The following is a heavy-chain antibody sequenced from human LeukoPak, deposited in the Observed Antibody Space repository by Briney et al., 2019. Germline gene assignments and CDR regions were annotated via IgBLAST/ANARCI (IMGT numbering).Heavy chain of an antibody. CDR2: MDYSGVT. CDR3: ARVETTWGSSGYNFNFDY. D-gene: IGHD3-22*01. J-gene: IGHJ4*02. CDR1: GGSISSSSYY. Sequence: PSETLSLTCTVSGGSISSSSYYWGWIRQPPGKGLEWIGSMDYSGVTYYNPSLKSRVTIPVDTSKNQFSLKLSSVTAADTAVYYCARVETTWGSSGYNFNFDYWGQGTLVTVSS. V-gene: IGHV4-39*07.